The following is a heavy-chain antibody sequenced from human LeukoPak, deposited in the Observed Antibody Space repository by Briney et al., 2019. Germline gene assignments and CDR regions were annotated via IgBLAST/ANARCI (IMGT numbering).Heavy chain of an antibody. V-gene: IGHV1-69*01. J-gene: IGHJ4*02. CDR2: IIPIFGTA. D-gene: IGHD2-15*01. CDR3: ARVNDCSGSSCYPDFDY. CDR1: GGTFSSYA. Sequence: SVKVSCKASGGTFSSYAISWVRQAPGQGLEWMGGIIPIFGTANYAQKFQGRVTITADESTSTAYMELSSLRSEDTAVYYCARVNDCSGSSCYPDFDYWGQGTLVTVSS.